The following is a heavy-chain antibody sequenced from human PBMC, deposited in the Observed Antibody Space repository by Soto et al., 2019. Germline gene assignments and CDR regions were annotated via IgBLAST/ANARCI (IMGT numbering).Heavy chain of an antibody. V-gene: IGHV4-61*01. D-gene: IGHD3-9*01. Sequence: HLLESGPRLVKPSETLSLTCTVSDGSVSSSSYSWSWIRQPPGKGLEWIGHIHHSGSTEYNPSRESRVTISADTSKNQLSLRLKSVTAADTAVYYCVRDHDILDSLPRSPHFYYAMDVWGQGTKVTVSS. CDR2: IHHSGST. CDR3: VRDHDILDSLPRSPHFYYAMDV. CDR1: DGSVSSSSYS. J-gene: IGHJ6*02.